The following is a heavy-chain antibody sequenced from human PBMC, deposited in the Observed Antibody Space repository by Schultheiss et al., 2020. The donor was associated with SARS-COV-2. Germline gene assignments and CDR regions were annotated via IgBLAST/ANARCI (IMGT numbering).Heavy chain of an antibody. V-gene: IGHV1-58*02. CDR2: IVVGSGNT. J-gene: IGHJ6*02. Sequence: SVKVSCKASGFTFTSSAMQWVRQARGQRLEWIGWIVVGSGNTNYAQKFQERVTITRDMSTSTAYMELSSLRSEDTAVYYCARLPYSSSWAYYYGMDVWGQGTTVTVSS. CDR1: GFTFTSSA. D-gene: IGHD6-13*01. CDR3: ARLPYSSSWAYYYGMDV.